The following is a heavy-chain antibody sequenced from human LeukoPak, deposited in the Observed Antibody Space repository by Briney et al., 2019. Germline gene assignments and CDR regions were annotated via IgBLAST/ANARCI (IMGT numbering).Heavy chain of an antibody. Sequence: GGSLRLSCAASGFTFSSYAMHWVRQAPGKGLEWVAVISHDGSTKYYADSVKGRFTISRDNPKNTLYLQMDTLGAEDTAVYFCARAVVGKEDLDYWGQGTLVTVSS. J-gene: IGHJ4*02. CDR1: GFTFSSYA. CDR2: ISHDGSTK. CDR3: ARAVVGKEDLDY. V-gene: IGHV3-30*04. D-gene: IGHD6-19*01.